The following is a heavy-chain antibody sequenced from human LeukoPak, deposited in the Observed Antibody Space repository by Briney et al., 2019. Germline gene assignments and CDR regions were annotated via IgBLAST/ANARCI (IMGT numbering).Heavy chain of an antibody. CDR3: ARGDFDPIYPYFDY. Sequence: SETLSLTCTVSGGSISSYYWSWIRQPPEKGLEWIGYIYYSGSTNYNPSLKSRVTISVDTSKNQFSLKLSSVTAADTAVYYCARGDFDPIYPYFDYWGQGTLVTVSS. CDR2: IYYSGST. D-gene: IGHD3-9*01. CDR1: GGSISSYY. V-gene: IGHV4-59*01. J-gene: IGHJ4*02.